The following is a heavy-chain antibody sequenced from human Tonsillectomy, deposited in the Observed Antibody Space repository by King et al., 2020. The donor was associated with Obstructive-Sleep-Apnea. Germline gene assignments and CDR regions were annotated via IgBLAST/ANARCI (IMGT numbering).Heavy chain of an antibody. D-gene: IGHD5-24*01. CDR3: ARVRWLHRTLNFDY. V-gene: IGHV4-59*08. Sequence: VQLQESGPGLVKPSETLSLTCTVSGGSISSYYWSWIRQPPGKGLEWIGYISYSGSTNYNPSLKSRVTISVDTSKNQFSLKLSSVTAADTAVYYCARVRWLHRTLNFDYWGQGTLVTVSS. J-gene: IGHJ4*02. CDR2: ISYSGST. CDR1: GGSISSYY.